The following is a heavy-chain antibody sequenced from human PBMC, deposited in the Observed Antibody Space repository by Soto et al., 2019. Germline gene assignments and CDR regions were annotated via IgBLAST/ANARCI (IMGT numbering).Heavy chain of an antibody. Sequence: QVQLVQSGAEVKKPGASVKVSCKTSGYTFTGYYIHWVRQAPGQGLESMALINPNSGDTNYGHKFQGRVTLTRDTSINTVYMEVTSLRFDDTAVYYCAVAGLPFEYWGQGTLVTVFS. CDR2: INPNSGDT. D-gene: IGHD6-19*01. CDR3: AVAGLPFEY. J-gene: IGHJ4*02. V-gene: IGHV1-2*02. CDR1: GYTFTGYY.